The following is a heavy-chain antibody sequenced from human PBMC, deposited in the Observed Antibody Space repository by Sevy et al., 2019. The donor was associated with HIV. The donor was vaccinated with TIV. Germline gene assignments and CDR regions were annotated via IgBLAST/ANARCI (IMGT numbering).Heavy chain of an antibody. D-gene: IGHD1-26*01. V-gene: IGHV4-61*01. J-gene: IGHJ5*02. CDR1: GGSVSSDNYY. Sequence: SETLSLTCTVSGGSVSSDNYYWSWIRQPPGKGLEWIGDIYYSGSTNYNPSLKSRVTISVDTSKNQFSLKLSSVTAADTAVYYCARDHSRSYCDSWFDPWGQGTLVTVSS. CDR2: IYYSGST. CDR3: ARDHSRSYCDSWFDP.